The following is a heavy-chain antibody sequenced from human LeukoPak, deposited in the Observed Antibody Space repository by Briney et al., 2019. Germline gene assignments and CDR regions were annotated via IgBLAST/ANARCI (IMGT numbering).Heavy chain of an antibody. CDR3: ARDRDSGSGNYYYMDV. CDR1: GGSISSYY. V-gene: IGHV4-4*07. CDR2: IYTSGST. Sequence: SSETLSLTCTVSGGSISSYYWSWIRQPAGKGLEWIGRIYTSGSTNYNPSLKSRVTMSVDTSKNQFSLKLSSVTAADTAVYYCARDRDSGSGNYYYMDVWGKGTTVTVSS. D-gene: IGHD3-10*01. J-gene: IGHJ6*03.